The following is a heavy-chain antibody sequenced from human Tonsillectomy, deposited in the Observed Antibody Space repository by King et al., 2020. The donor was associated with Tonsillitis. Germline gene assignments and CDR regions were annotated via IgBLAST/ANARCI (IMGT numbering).Heavy chain of an antibody. CDR3: AAGGSELGDY. V-gene: IGHV3-15*01. Sequence: QLVQSGGGLVKPGESLRLSCAASGFTFNNFFMICVRQAPGKGLEWVGRIKTEAHGGTTDYATAVKGRFSISRDDSKNTLYLQMNSLNTEDTAVYFCAAGGSELGDYWGQGTLVTVSS. J-gene: IGHJ4*02. CDR2: IKTEAHGGTT. CDR1: GFTFNNFF. D-gene: IGHD6-25*01.